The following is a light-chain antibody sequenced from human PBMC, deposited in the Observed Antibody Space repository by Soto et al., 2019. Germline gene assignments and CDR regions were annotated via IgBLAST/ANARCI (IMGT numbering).Light chain of an antibody. CDR2: EVS. J-gene: IGLJ1*01. Sequence: QSVLTQPASVSVSPGRSVTISCTGTSSDSSGYDYVSWCQQHPGKAPKLMIYEVSNRPSGVSNRFSGSKSGNTASLTISGLQAEDEADYYCSSYTSSSTRVFGTGTKVTVL. V-gene: IGLV2-14*01. CDR3: SSYTSSSTRV. CDR1: SSDSSGYDY.